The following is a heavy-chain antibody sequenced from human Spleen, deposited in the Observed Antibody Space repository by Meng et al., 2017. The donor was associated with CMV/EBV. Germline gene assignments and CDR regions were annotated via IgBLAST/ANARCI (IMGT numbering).Heavy chain of an antibody. J-gene: IGHJ4*02. CDR1: GGSVRSCSFC. CDR2: IHYTERS. D-gene: IGHD2-15*01. CDR3: AGGGQVPLGY. Sequence: TCTGSGGSVRSCSFCWYWIRQPPGKGLEWIGYIHYTERSNYNPSLKSRLTISLDTSENQFSLKLTSVTTADTAMYYCAGGGQVPLGYWGQGALVTVSS. V-gene: IGHV4-61*01.